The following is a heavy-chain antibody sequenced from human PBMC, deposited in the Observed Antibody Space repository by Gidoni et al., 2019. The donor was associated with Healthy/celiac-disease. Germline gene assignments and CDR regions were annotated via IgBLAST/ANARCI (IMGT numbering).Heavy chain of an antibody. V-gene: IGHV3-23*01. CDR3: AKDRGDSYYYGSGIDAFDI. CDR2: ISGSGGST. D-gene: IGHD3-10*01. Sequence: EVQLLESGGGLVQPGGSLRLSCAASGFTFSSYAMSWVRQAPGKGLEWVSAISGSGGSTYYADSVKGRFTISRDNSKNTLYLQMNSLRAEDTAVYYCAKDRGDSYYYGSGIDAFDIWGQGTMVTVSS. J-gene: IGHJ3*02. CDR1: GFTFSSYA.